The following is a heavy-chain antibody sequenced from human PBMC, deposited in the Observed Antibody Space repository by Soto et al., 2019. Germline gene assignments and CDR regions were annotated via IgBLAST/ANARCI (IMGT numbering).Heavy chain of an antibody. CDR3: ARVWNYYYDMDV. Sequence: SETLSLTCTVSGGSISSYYWSWIRQPPGKGLEWIGYIYYSGSTNYNPSLKSRVTISVDTSTNQFSLKLSSVTAADTAVYYCARVWNYYYDMDVWGKGTTVTVSS. J-gene: IGHJ6*03. D-gene: IGHD1-1*01. CDR2: IYYSGST. CDR1: GGSISSYY. V-gene: IGHV4-59*01.